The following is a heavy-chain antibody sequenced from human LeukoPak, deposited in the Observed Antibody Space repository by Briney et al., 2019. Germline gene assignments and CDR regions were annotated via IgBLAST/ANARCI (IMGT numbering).Heavy chain of an antibody. Sequence: PGRSLRLSCAASGFTFSSYAMHWVRQAPGKGLEWVAVISYDGSNKYYADSVKGRFTISRDNSKNTLYLQMNSLRAEDTAVYYCARPFDCISTSCYPYYSDYWGQGTLVTVSS. CDR2: ISYDGSNK. J-gene: IGHJ4*02. CDR1: GFTFSSYA. V-gene: IGHV3-30*01. D-gene: IGHD2-2*01. CDR3: ARPFDCISTSCYPYYSDY.